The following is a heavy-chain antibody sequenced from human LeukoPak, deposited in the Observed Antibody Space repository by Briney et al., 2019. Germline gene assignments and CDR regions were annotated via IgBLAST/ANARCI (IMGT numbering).Heavy chain of an antibody. V-gene: IGHV1-18*01. D-gene: IGHD3-22*01. CDR2: VSTNDGNT. CDR3: TRAPPGMTMMTDY. J-gene: IGHJ4*02. Sequence: ASVKVSCKASGYTFTNYHIAWVRQAPGQGLEWMGWVSTNDGNTVYAQRLQGRVTMTTDTSTSVAYMELRSLTSDDTAVYYCTRAPPGMTMMTDYWGQGTLVTVSS. CDR1: GYTFTNYH.